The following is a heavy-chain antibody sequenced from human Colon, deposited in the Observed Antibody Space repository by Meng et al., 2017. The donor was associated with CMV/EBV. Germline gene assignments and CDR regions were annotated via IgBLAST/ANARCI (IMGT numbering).Heavy chain of an antibody. CDR2: IYYSGST. D-gene: IGHD1-1*01. CDR3: ARDVQNGMDV. J-gene: IGHJ6*02. CDR1: GGSISSSSYY. Sequence: GSLRLSCTVSGGSISSSSYYWGWIRQPPGKGLEWIGSIYYSGSTYYNPSLKSRVTTSVDTSKNQFSLKLSSVTAADTAVYYCARDVQNGMDVWGQGTTVTVSS. V-gene: IGHV4-39*07.